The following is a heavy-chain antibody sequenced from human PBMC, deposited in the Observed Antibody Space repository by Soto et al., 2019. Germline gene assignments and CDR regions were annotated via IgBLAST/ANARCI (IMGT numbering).Heavy chain of an antibody. CDR2: ISYDGSNK. J-gene: IGHJ4*02. CDR3: ASEAGLWDHGVVYFDY. CDR1: GFTFSSYA. Sequence: QVQLVESGGGVVQPGRSLRLSCAASGFTFSSYAMHWVRQAPGKGLEWVAVISYDGSNKYYADSVKGRFTISRDNSKNTLYLQMNSLRAEDTAVYYCASEAGLWDHGVVYFDYWGQGTLVTVSS. D-gene: IGHD2-15*01. V-gene: IGHV3-30-3*01.